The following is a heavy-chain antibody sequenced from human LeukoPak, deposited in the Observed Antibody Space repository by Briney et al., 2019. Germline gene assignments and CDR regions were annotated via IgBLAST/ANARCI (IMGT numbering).Heavy chain of an antibody. CDR3: ARYLRARFDFDY. CDR1: GGSISSSSYY. D-gene: IGHD3-10*02. J-gene: IGHJ4*02. Sequence: PSETLSLTCTVSGGSISSSSYYWGWIRQPPGKGLEGIGSIYYSGSPYYNPSLKSRVTISVDTSKNQFSLKLSSVTAADTAVYYCARYLRARFDFDYWGQGTLVTVSS. CDR2: IYYSGSP. V-gene: IGHV4-39*01.